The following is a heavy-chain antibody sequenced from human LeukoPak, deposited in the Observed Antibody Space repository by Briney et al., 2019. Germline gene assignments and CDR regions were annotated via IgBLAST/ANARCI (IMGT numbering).Heavy chain of an antibody. D-gene: IGHD1-1*01. J-gene: IGHJ5*02. Sequence: APVKVSCKASVYGFSDVYFNWVRQAPGQGLEWMGWINPHSGATNYAQRFQGRISMDASFDTAYIELSRLTSDDTAVYYFATSSTVTHTRDPWGQGTLVTVSS. CDR2: INPHSGAT. CDR3: ATSSTVTHTRDP. CDR1: VYGFSDVY. V-gene: IGHV1-2*02.